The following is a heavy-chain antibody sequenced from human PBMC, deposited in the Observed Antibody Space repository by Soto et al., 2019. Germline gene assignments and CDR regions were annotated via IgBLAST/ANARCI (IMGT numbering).Heavy chain of an antibody. D-gene: IGHD1-26*01. J-gene: IGHJ3*02. CDR1: GYTLTELS. V-gene: IGHV1-24*01. Sequence: ASVKVSCKVSGYTLTELSMHWVRQAPGKGLEWMGGFDPEDGEAIYAQKFQGRVTMTEDTSTDTAYMELSSLRSEDTAVYYCATDRGSYETLNAFDIWGQGTMVTVSS. CDR3: ATDRGSYETLNAFDI. CDR2: FDPEDGEA.